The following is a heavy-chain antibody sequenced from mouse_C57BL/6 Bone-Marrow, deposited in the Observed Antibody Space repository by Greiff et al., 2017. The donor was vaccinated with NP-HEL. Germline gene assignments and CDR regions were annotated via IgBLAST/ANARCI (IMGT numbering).Heavy chain of an antibody. V-gene: IGHV1-18*01. CDR1: GYTFTDYN. CDR3: ARPLYWDYDVYFDY. Sequence: EVQLQQSGPELVKPGASVKIPCKASGYTFTDYNMDWVKQSHGKSLEWIGDINPNNGGTIYNQKFKGKATLTVDKSSSTAYMELRSLTSDDTAVYYCARPLYWDYDVYFDYWGQGTTLTVSS. CDR2: INPNNGGT. J-gene: IGHJ2*01. D-gene: IGHD2-4*01.